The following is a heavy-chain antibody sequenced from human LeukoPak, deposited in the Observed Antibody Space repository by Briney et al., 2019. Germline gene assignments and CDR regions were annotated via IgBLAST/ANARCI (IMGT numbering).Heavy chain of an antibody. J-gene: IGHJ6*02. Sequence: SETLSLTCTVSGGSISSYYWSWIRQPPGKGLEWIGYIYYSGSTNYNPSLKSRVTISVDTSKNQFSLKLSSVTAADTAVYYCARTFVDTAMVGSYYYCYGMDVWGQGTTVTVSS. CDR1: GGSISSYY. V-gene: IGHV4-59*01. D-gene: IGHD5-18*01. CDR3: ARTFVDTAMVGSYYYCYGMDV. CDR2: IYYSGST.